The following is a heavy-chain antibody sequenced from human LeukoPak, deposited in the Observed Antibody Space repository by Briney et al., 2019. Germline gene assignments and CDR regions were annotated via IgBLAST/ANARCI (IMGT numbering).Heavy chain of an antibody. V-gene: IGHV1-69*05. CDR2: IIPIFGTA. D-gene: IGHD3-10*01. Sequence: SVKVSCKASGGTFSSYAISWVRQAPGQGLEWMGGIIPIFGTANYAQKFQGRVTITTDESTSTAYMELSSLRSEDTAVYYCASGPMVRGVVRYYYYMDVWGKGTTVTVSS. CDR1: GGTFSSYA. J-gene: IGHJ6*03. CDR3: ASGPMVRGVVRYYYYMDV.